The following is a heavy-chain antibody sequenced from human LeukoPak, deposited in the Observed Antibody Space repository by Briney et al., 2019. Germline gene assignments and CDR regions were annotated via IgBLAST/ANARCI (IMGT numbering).Heavy chain of an antibody. V-gene: IGHV1-69*04. D-gene: IGHD3-22*01. CDR2: IIPILGIA. Sequence: GASVKVSCKASGGTFSSYAISWVRQAPGQGLEWMGRIIPILGIANYAQKLQGRVTITADKSTSTAYMELSSLRSEDTAVYYCARDPHSYYYDSSGYFDIWGQGTMVTVSS. CDR1: GGTFSSYA. CDR3: ARDPHSYYYDSSGYFDI. J-gene: IGHJ3*02.